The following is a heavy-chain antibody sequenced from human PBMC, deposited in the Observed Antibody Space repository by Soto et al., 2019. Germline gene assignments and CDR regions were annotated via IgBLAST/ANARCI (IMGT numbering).Heavy chain of an antibody. D-gene: IGHD2-2*01. Sequence: PGESLKISCKGSGYSFTTYWIGWVRQMPGKGLEWMGIIYPGDSDTTYSPSFHGQVTISADKSINTAYLQWSSLKASDTAMYYCARGNAGYCSSIACPFDYWGRGTLVTVSS. J-gene: IGHJ4*02. CDR2: IYPGDSDT. CDR1: GYSFTTYW. CDR3: ARGNAGYCSSIACPFDY. V-gene: IGHV5-51*01.